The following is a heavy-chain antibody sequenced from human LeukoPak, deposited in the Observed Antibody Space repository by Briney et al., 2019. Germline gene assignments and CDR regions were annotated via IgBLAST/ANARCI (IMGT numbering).Heavy chain of an antibody. Sequence: SETLSLTCAVSGGSFSGYFWTWIRQSPGKGLEWIGSFSCSGSTYYNPSLKSRVAISVDTSKSQFSLYMDSVTAADTAVYYCARDWNRYAYWGQGTLVTVSS. CDR3: ARDWNRYAY. CDR1: GGSFSGYF. J-gene: IGHJ4*02. CDR2: FSCSGST. D-gene: IGHD1-1*01. V-gene: IGHV4-34*11.